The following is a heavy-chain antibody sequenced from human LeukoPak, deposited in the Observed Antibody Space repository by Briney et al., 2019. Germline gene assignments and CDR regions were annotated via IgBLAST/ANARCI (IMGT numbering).Heavy chain of an antibody. CDR3: ARGSCSSTSCHPYYGMDV. Sequence: ASVKVSCKASGYTFTGYYMHWVRQAPGQGLEWMGWINPNSGGTNYAQKFQGRVTMTRDTSISTAYMELSRLRSDDTAVYYCARGSCSSTSCHPYYGMDVWGQGTTVTVSS. J-gene: IGHJ6*02. CDR2: INPNSGGT. D-gene: IGHD2-2*01. CDR1: GYTFTGYY. V-gene: IGHV1-2*02.